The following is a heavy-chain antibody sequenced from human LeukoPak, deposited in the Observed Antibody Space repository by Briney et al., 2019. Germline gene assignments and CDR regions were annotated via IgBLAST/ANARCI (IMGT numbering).Heavy chain of an antibody. D-gene: IGHD2-2*01. Sequence: ASVKVSCKASGYTFTSYDINWVRQATGQGLEWMGWMNPNSGNTGYAQKFQGRVTITRNTSISTAYMELRSLRSEDKAVYYCARGDIVVVPAAMERYYYYMDVWGKGTTVTVSS. J-gene: IGHJ6*03. CDR1: GYTFTSYD. V-gene: IGHV1-8*03. CDR2: MNPNSGNT. CDR3: ARGDIVVVPAAMERYYYYMDV.